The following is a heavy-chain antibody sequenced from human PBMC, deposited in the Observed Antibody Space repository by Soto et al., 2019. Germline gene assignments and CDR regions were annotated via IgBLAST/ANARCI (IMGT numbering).Heavy chain of an antibody. CDR1: GDMFRNSA. Sequence: QVQLVQSGAEVKRPGSSVKVSCKASGDMFRNSAFTWVRQAPGQGLAWMGVIIPLFRKTDVAQKFQGRVNLTADESTSSLYIEVSSLPSEDTAVYFCARARISNGDPNIYFFYGLDVWGQGTTITVSS. CDR3: ARARISNGDPNIYFFYGLDV. CDR2: IIPLFRKT. V-gene: IGHV1-69*01. D-gene: IGHD3-10*01. J-gene: IGHJ6*02.